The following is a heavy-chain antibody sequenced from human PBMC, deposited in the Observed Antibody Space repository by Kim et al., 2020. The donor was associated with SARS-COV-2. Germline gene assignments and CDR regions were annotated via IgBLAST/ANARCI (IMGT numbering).Heavy chain of an antibody. CDR1: GYTFTAYA. V-gene: IGHV1-3*04. Sequence: ASVKVSCKASGYTFTAYAIHWVRQAPGQGLEWMGWINTGTANTKYSQNYQGRVTLTRDTSATTAYMELSSLTSKDTGVYFCARGALHFNSGNYYQFAFWG. CDR2: INTGTANT. CDR3: ARGALHFNSGNYYQFAF. D-gene: IGHD3-10*01. J-gene: IGHJ4*01.